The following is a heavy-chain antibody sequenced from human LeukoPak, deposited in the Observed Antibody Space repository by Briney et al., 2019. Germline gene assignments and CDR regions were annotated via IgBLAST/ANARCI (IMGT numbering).Heavy chain of an antibody. CDR1: GLTFSIYR. Sequence: GGSLRLSCAASGLTFSIYRMTWGRQAPGKGLEWVSAISGSGGSTYYADSVKGRFTISRDNSKNTLYLQMNSLRAEDTAVYYCAKDVRYSSGWYFDYWGQGTLVTVSS. D-gene: IGHD6-19*01. J-gene: IGHJ4*02. V-gene: IGHV3-23*01. CDR2: ISGSGGST. CDR3: AKDVRYSSGWYFDY.